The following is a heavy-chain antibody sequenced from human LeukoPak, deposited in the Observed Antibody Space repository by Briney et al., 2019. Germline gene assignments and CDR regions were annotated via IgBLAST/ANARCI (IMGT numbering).Heavy chain of an antibody. CDR2: IGGTGVRT. CDR1: GFTFSSYA. CDR3: AREGLYLDFLTNSEKRVFDY. V-gene: IGHV3-23*01. Sequence: PGGSLRLSCASSGFTFSSYAMSWVRQAPGKGLEWVSTIGGTGVRTYYADSVKGRFTISRDNSKNTLYLQMNNLRAGDTAVYFCAREGLYLDFLTNSEKRVFDYWGQGTLVTVSS. J-gene: IGHJ4*02. D-gene: IGHD3/OR15-3a*01.